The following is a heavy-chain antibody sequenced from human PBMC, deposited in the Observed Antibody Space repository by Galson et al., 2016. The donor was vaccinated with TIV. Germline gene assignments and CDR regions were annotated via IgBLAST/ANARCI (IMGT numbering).Heavy chain of an antibody. Sequence: SLRLSCAASGLTVSTNYMSWVRQAPGKGLEWVSTLYSDGSAYYADSVKGRFTISRDNFKNTVYLQLNSLRAEDTAVYYCARSYDSSGNRGRFDHWGQGTLVTVSS. CDR1: GLTVSTNY. V-gene: IGHV3-53*01. CDR3: ARSYDSSGNRGRFDH. CDR2: LYSDGSA. J-gene: IGHJ4*02. D-gene: IGHD3-22*01.